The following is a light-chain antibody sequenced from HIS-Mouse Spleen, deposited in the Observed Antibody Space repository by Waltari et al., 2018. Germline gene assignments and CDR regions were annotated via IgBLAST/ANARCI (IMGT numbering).Light chain of an antibody. CDR2: DAS. J-gene: IGKJ2*01. V-gene: IGKV1-33*01. Sequence: DIQMTHSPSSLSASVGDRVTITCQASQDISNYLNWYQQKPGKAPKLLIYDASNLETGVPSRFSVSGSGTDFTFTISSLQPEDIATYYCQQYDNPMYTFGQGTKLEIK. CDR1: QDISNY. CDR3: QQYDNPMYT.